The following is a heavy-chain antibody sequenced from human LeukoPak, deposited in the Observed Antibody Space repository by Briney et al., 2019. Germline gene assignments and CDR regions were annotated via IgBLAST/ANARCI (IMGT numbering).Heavy chain of an antibody. CDR2: INPNSDGT. CDR1: GYTFTGYY. CDR3: ARDKGDGLLWFGELLPNWFDP. D-gene: IGHD3-10*01. V-gene: IGHV1-2*02. J-gene: IGHJ5*02. Sequence: ASVKVSCKASGYTFTGYYMHWVRQAPGQGLEWMGWINPNSDGTNYAQKFQGRVTMPRDPSISTAYLGLSRLRSDDTAVYYCARDKGDGLLWFGELLPNWFDPWGQGTLVTVSS.